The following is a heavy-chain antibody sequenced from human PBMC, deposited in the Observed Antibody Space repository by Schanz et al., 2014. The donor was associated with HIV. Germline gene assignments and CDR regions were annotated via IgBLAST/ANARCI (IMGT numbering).Heavy chain of an antibody. J-gene: IGHJ6*02. D-gene: IGHD2-8*01. CDR1: GFTFSSYG. V-gene: IGHV3-33*06. CDR3: ANSGYCTSGVCYTRGYDTDV. CDR2: IWFDGSNK. Sequence: QVQLVESGGGVVQPGRSLRLSCAASGFTFSSYGMHWVRQAPGKGLEWVAVIWFDGSNKYYADSVKGRFTISRDNSKKTLYLQMNSLRAGDTAVYYCANSGYCTSGVCYTRGYDTDVWGQGTTVTVSS.